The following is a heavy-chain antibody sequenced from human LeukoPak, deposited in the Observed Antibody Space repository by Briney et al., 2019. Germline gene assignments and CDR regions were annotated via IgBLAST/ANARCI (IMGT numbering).Heavy chain of an antibody. J-gene: IGHJ4*02. CDR1: GFTFDGYA. D-gene: IGHD2-15*01. CDR3: ARIYCSGGSCYLGVGFDY. CDR2: ISWNSGSI. Sequence: GGSLRLSCAASGFTFDGYAMHWVRQAPGKGLEWVSGISWNSGSIGYADSVKGRFTISRDNAKNSLYLQMNSLRAEDTALYYCARIYCSGGSCYLGVGFDYWGQGTLVTV. V-gene: IGHV3-9*01.